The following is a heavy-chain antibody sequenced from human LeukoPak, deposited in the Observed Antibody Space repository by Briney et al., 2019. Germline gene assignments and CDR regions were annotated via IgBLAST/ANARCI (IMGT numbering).Heavy chain of an antibody. J-gene: IGHJ4*02. CDR2: IYPGDSDT. D-gene: IGHD5-18*01. CDR1: GYSFTSYW. V-gene: IGHV5-51*01. CDR3: ARDPMGGDTAMVTGLDY. Sequence: GESLKISCKGSGYSFTSYWIGWVRQMPGKGLEWMGIIYPGDSDTRYSPSFQGQVTISADKSISTAYLQWSSLKASDTAMYYCARDPMGGDTAMVTGLDYWGQGTLVTVSS.